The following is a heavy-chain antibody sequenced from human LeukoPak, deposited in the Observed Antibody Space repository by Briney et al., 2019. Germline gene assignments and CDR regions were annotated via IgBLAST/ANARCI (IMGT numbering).Heavy chain of an antibody. J-gene: IGHJ4*02. V-gene: IGHV3-30*18. CDR2: ISYDGSNK. CDR3: AKDSTNPNSFDY. Sequence: PGGSLRLSCAASGFTFSSYGMHWVRQAPGKGLEWVAVISYDGSNKYYADSVKGRFTISRDNSKNTLYLQMNSLRAEDTAVYYCAKDSTNPNSFDYWGQGTLVTVSS. CDR1: GFTFSSYG. D-gene: IGHD2-8*01.